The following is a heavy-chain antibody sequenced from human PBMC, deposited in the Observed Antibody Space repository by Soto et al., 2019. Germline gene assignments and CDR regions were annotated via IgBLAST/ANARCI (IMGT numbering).Heavy chain of an antibody. D-gene: IGHD2-2*01. CDR2: ITSSGSYI. CDR1: GPTFSTYG. Sequence: DVQLVESGGGLVKPGGSLRLSCVASGPTFSTYGMNWIRQTPGKGLEWVSSITSSGSYIHYADSVQGRFTVSRDKAKNSMYLQMNSLIVEVTAVSFFASDESAGRSTRNWGQGTLVTVSS. J-gene: IGHJ4*02. V-gene: IGHV3-21*01. CDR3: ASDESAGRSTRN.